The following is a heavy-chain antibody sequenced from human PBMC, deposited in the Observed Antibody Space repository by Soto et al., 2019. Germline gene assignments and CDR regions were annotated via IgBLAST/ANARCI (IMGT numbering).Heavy chain of an antibody. V-gene: IGHV1-2*04. CDR3: ARGYGGNSDYYYGMDV. J-gene: IGHJ6*02. CDR2: INPNSGGT. Sequence: ASVKVSCKASGYTFTGYYMHWVRQAPGQGLEWMGWINPNSGGTNYAQKFQGWVTMTRDTSISTAYMELSRLRSDDTAVYYCARGYGGNSDYYYGMDVWGQGTTVTVSS. CDR1: GYTFTGYY. D-gene: IGHD4-17*01.